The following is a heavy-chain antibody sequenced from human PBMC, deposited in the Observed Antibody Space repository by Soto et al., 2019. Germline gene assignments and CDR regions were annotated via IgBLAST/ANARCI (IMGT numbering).Heavy chain of an antibody. CDR3: AKGITVVSGYFDY. J-gene: IGHJ4*02. Sequence: GGSLRLSCAASGFTFDDYAMHWVRQAPGKGLEWVSGISWNSGSIGYADSVKGRFTISRDNAKNSLYLQMNSLRAEDTALYYCAKGITVVSGYFDYWGQGTLVTVSS. V-gene: IGHV3-9*01. CDR2: ISWNSGSI. CDR1: GFTFDDYA. D-gene: IGHD3-10*01.